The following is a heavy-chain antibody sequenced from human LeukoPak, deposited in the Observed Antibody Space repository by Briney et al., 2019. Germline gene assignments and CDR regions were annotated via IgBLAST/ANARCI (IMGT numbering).Heavy chain of an antibody. Sequence: PSETLSLTCAVYGGSFSGYYWSWIRQPPGKGLEWIGYIYYSGSTNYNPSLKSRVTISVDTSKNQFSLKLSSVTAADTAVYYCARVQGYDSSGYYLAHFDYWGQGTLVTVSS. V-gene: IGHV4-59*01. CDR2: IYYSGST. J-gene: IGHJ4*02. CDR3: ARVQGYDSSGYYLAHFDY. CDR1: GGSFSGYY. D-gene: IGHD3-22*01.